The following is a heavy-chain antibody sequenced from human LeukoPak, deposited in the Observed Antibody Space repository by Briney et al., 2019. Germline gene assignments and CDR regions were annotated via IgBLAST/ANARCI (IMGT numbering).Heavy chain of an antibody. Sequence: SETLSLTCAVSGYSISSGYYWGWIRQPPGKGLEWIGSIYHSGSTYYNPSLKSRVTISVDTSKNQFSLKLSSVTAADTAVYYCARRVTFDYWGRGTLVTVSS. J-gene: IGHJ4*02. D-gene: IGHD2-21*02. CDR1: GYSISSGYY. CDR3: ARRVTFDY. CDR2: IYHSGST. V-gene: IGHV4-38-2*01.